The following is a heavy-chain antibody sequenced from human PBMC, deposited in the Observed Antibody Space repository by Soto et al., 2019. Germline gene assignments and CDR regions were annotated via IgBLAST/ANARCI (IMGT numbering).Heavy chain of an antibody. Sequence: QVQVEEFGGGVVQPGRSLRLSCAGPTFTFSDFGFHWVRQAPGKGLEWVAMISYAGSDQYYGDSVPGRFTIFRDDPMYTVYLQMNSLRAEDTVMSYYAMSTYCNGGSCVPQYWGPGTLVTVSS. CDR3: AMSTYCNGGSCVPQY. V-gene: IGHV3-30*03. D-gene: IGHD2-15*01. J-gene: IGHJ4*02. CDR2: ISYAGSDQ. CDR1: TFTFSDFG.